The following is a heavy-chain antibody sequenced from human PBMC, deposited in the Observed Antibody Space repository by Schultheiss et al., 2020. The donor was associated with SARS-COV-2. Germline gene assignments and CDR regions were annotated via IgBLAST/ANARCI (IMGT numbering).Heavy chain of an antibody. Sequence: SETLSLTCAVYGGSFSGYNWSWIRQPPGKGLEWIGEINHSGSTNYNPSLKSRVTISVDTSKNQFSLELSAVTAADTAVYYCARALTWNYVDYWGQGTLVTVSS. J-gene: IGHJ4*02. D-gene: IGHD1-1*01. V-gene: IGHV4-34*01. CDR3: ARALTWNYVDY. CDR2: INHSGST. CDR1: GGSFSGYN.